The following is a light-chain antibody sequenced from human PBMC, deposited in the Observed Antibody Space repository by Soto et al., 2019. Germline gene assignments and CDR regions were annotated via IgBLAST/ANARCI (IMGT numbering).Light chain of an antibody. J-gene: IGKJ1*01. CDR2: GAS. V-gene: IGKV3-20*01. Sequence: EIVLTQSPGTLSLSPGEGATLSCRDSQSISTNFFAWYQQKPCQAPRLLIYGASTRATGIPDRFSGSGSGTDFTLTISRLEPEDFAVYYCQQYGRTSWTFGQGTKV. CDR1: QSISTNF. CDR3: QQYGRTSWT.